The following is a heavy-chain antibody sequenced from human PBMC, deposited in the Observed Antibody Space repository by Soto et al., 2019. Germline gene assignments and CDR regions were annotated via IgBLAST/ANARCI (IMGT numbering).Heavy chain of an antibody. CDR3: ARRLGVKHYYYGMDV. V-gene: IGHV1-69*12. CDR2: IIPIFGTA. J-gene: IGHJ6*02. Sequence: QVQLVQSGAEVKKPGSSVKVSCKASGGTFSSYAISWVRQAPGQGLEWMGGIIPIFGTADYAQKFQGRVTINADDLTRTVSRELSSRRSEDTAVYYCARRLGVKHYYYGMDVWGQGTTVTVSS. D-gene: IGHD2-21*01. CDR1: GGTFSSYA.